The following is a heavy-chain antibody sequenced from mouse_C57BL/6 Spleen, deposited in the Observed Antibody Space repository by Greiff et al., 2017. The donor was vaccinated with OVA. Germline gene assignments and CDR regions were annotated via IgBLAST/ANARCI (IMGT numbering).Heavy chain of an antibody. V-gene: IGHV14-2*01. J-gene: IGHJ4*01. CDR1: GFNIKDYY. CDR2: IDPEDGET. Sequence: VQLQESGAELVKPGASVTLSCTASGFNIKDYYMHWVKQRPEQGLEWIGRIDPEDGETKYAPKFQGKATITADTSSITAYLQLSSLTAEETDVYDCARTKDYGSSYAMDYWGQGTSVTVSS. D-gene: IGHD1-1*01. CDR3: ARTKDYGSSYAMDY.